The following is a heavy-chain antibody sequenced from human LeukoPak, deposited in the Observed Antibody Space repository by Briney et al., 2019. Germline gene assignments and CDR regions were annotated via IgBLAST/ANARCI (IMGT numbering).Heavy chain of an antibody. V-gene: IGHV1-46*03. Sequence: ASVKVSCKASGYTFTSYYMHWVRQAPGQGLELMGIINPSGGSTSYAQKFQGRVTMTRDTSTSTVYMELSSLRSEDTAVYYCANGALIAVTGTGSDDWGQGTLVTVSS. J-gene: IGHJ4*02. CDR2: INPSGGST. D-gene: IGHD6-19*01. CDR3: ANGALIAVTGTGSDD. CDR1: GYTFTSYY.